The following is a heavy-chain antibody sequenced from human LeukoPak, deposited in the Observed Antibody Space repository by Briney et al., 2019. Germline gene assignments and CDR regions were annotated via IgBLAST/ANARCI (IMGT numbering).Heavy chain of an antibody. J-gene: IGHJ4*02. CDR1: GFTFSSYA. Sequence: GGSLLLSCAASGFTFSSYAMSWVRPAPGKGLEWVSAISGSGGSTYYADSVKGRFTISRDNSKNTLYLQMNSLRAEDTAVYYCAKRKSSYYYDSSGYCLDYWGQGTLVTVSS. CDR2: ISGSGGST. V-gene: IGHV3-23*01. D-gene: IGHD3-22*01. CDR3: AKRKSSYYYDSSGYCLDY.